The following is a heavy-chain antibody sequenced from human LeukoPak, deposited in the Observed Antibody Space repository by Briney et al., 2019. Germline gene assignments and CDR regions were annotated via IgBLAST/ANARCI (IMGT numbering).Heavy chain of an antibody. V-gene: IGHV3-53*01. CDR3: AREPYYYGSGSYLRDPPDY. CDR1: GFSVSTNY. CDR2: IYSGGNT. Sequence: GGSLRLSCAASGFSVSTNYVSWVRQAPGKGLEWVSIIYSGGNTYYTDSVKGRFTISRDNSKNTLYLQMNSLRAEDTAVYYCAREPYYYGSGSYLRDPPDYWGQGTLVTVSS. D-gene: IGHD3-10*01. J-gene: IGHJ4*02.